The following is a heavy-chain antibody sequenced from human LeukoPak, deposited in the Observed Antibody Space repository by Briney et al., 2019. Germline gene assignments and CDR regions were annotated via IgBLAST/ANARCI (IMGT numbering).Heavy chain of an antibody. V-gene: IGHV3-23*01. CDR3: AKFSLSGELSPIDS. CDR2: VTGSGSST. CDR1: GFTFSSCA. D-gene: IGHD3-10*02. Sequence: GGSLRLSCAASGFTFSSCAMSWVRQAPGKGLEFVSSVTGSGSSTVYPASVKGRFTISRDNSKNTLYLQMNSLRVDDTAIYYCAKFSLSGELSPIDSWGQGTRVTVSS. J-gene: IGHJ4*02.